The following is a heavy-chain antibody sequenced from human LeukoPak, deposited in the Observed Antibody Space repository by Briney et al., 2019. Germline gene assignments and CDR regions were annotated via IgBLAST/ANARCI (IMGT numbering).Heavy chain of an antibody. V-gene: IGHV4-34*01. Sequence: SETLSLTCAVYGGSFSGYYWSWIRQPPGKGLEWIGEINHSGSTNYNPSLKSRVTISVDTSKNQFSLKLSSVTAADTAVYYCASHYSGWPLVVFDYWGQGTLVTVSS. D-gene: IGHD6-19*01. CDR1: GGSFSGYY. CDR2: INHSGST. J-gene: IGHJ4*02. CDR3: ASHYSGWPLVVFDY.